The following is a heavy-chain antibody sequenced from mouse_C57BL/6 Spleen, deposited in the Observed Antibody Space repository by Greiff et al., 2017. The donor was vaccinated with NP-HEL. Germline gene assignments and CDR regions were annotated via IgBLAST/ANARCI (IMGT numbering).Heavy chain of an antibody. CDR3: ARYYYGSIFDY. D-gene: IGHD1-1*01. CDR2: IDPSDSYT. V-gene: IGHV1-69*01. CDR1: GYTFTSYW. J-gene: IGHJ2*01. Sequence: QVQLQQPGAELVMPGASVKLSCKASGYTFTSYWMHWVKQRPGQGLEWIGEIDPSDSYTNYNQKFKGKSTLTVDKSSSTAYMQLSSLTSEDSAVYYCARYYYGSIFDYWGQGTTLTVSS.